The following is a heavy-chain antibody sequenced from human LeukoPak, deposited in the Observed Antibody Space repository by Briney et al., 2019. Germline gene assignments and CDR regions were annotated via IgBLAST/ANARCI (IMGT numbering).Heavy chain of an antibody. Sequence: GGSLRLSCAASGFTVSSNYMSWVRQAPGKGLEWVANIKQDGSEKYYVDSVKGRFTISRDNAKNSLYLQMNSLRAEDTAVYYCARDMVGYCTNGVCPLQFDYWGQGTLVTVSS. CDR2: IKQDGSEK. V-gene: IGHV3-7*01. CDR1: GFTVSSNY. J-gene: IGHJ4*02. CDR3: ARDMVGYCTNGVCPLQFDY. D-gene: IGHD2-8*01.